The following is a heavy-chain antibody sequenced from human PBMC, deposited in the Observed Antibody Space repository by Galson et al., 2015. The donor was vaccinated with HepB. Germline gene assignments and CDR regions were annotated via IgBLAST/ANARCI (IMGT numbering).Heavy chain of an antibody. J-gene: IGHJ4*02. CDR3: ARTLRMYSYGSGSYYYYFDY. CDR2: VYYSGST. Sequence: LSLTCTVSGDSISSYYWSWIRQPPGKGLEWIGYVYYSGSTNYNPSLKSRVTISVDTSKDQFSLKLNSVTAADTAIYYCARTLRMYSYGSGSYYYYFDYWGQGTLATVSS. D-gene: IGHD3-22*01. V-gene: IGHV4-59*08. CDR1: GDSISSYY.